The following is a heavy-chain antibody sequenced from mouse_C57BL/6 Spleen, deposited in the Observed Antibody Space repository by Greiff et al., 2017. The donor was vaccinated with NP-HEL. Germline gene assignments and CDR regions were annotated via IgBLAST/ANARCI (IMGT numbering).Heavy chain of an antibody. CDR2: IHPNSGST. CDR1: GYTFTSYW. V-gene: IGHV1-64*01. Sequence: QVQLQQPGAELVKPGASVKLSCKASGYTFTSYWMHWVKQRPGQGLEWIGMIHPNSGSTNYNEKFKSKATLTVDKSSSTAYMQLSSLTSEDSAVYYCARGTTVVATDYFDYWGQGTTLTVSS. CDR3: ARGTTVVATDYFDY. J-gene: IGHJ2*01. D-gene: IGHD1-1*01.